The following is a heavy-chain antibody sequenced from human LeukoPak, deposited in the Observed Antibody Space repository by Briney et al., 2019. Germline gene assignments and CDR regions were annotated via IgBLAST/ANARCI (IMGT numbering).Heavy chain of an antibody. CDR3: AKLYNDYGDENFDY. D-gene: IGHD4-17*01. CDR2: ISGGGGST. Sequence: PGGSLRLSCAASGFTFSSYVMSWVRQAPGKGLEWVSAISGGGGSTYYADSEKGRFTISRDTSKNTLYLQMNSLRAEDTAVYYCAKLYNDYGDENFDYWGQGTLVTVSS. V-gene: IGHV3-23*01. CDR1: GFTFSSYV. J-gene: IGHJ4*02.